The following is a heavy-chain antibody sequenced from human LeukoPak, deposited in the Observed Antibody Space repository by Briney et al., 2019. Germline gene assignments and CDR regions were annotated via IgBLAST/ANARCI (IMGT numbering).Heavy chain of an antibody. CDR3: ARGDYDFWSGYYNY. Sequence: SETLSLTCTVSGGAISTYYWNWIRQTPGQGLEWIGYIYYSGSTNYNPSLKSRVTISVDTSKNQFSLKLSSVTAADTAVYYCARGDYDFWSGYYNYWGQGTLVTVSS. CDR1: GGAISTYY. J-gene: IGHJ4*02. CDR2: IYYSGST. V-gene: IGHV4-59*01. D-gene: IGHD3-3*01.